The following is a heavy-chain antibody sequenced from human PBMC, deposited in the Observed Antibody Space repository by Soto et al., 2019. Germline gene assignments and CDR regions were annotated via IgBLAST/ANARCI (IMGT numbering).Heavy chain of an antibody. Sequence: ASLKVSFKASGYTFTSYDMHWVRQAPGQGRELMGIINPSGGITSYAQRFQGRVTITRDTSTSTVYMELSSLRSEDTAVYYCARGISKQQLVSPPGHWGQGTMVTVSS. CDR1: GYTFTSYD. CDR2: INPSGGIT. D-gene: IGHD6-13*01. J-gene: IGHJ4*02. CDR3: ARGISKQQLVSPPGH. V-gene: IGHV1-46*01.